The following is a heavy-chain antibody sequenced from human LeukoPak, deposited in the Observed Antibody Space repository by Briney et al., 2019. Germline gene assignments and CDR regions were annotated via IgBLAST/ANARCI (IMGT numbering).Heavy chain of an antibody. J-gene: IGHJ4*02. CDR2: MNPNSGNT. V-gene: IGHV1-8*01. CDR1: GYTFTSYD. Sequence: ASVKVSCKASGYTFTSYDINWVRQATGQGLEWMGWMNPNSGNTGSAQKFQGRVTMTRNTSISTAYLELTSLRSDDTAMYYCARGILTTTYWGQGTLVTVSS. CDR3: ARGILTTTY. D-gene: IGHD4-17*01.